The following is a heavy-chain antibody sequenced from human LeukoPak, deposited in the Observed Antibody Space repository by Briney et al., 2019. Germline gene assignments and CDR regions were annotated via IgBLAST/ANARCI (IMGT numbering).Heavy chain of an antibody. CDR3: AKVGPGAARDY. J-gene: IGHJ4*02. CDR1: GFTFNSYA. CDR2: ISGGGDNT. V-gene: IGHV3-23*01. D-gene: IGHD2-15*01. Sequence: GGSLRLSCAASGFTFNSYAMSWVRQASGKRLEWVSGISGGGDNTYYADSVKGRFTISRDTSKNMVYLEMNSLRAEDTAVYYCAKVGPGAARDYWGQGTLVTVSS.